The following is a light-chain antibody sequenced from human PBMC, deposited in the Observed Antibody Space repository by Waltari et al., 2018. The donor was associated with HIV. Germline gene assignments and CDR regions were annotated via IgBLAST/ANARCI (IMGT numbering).Light chain of an antibody. J-gene: IGKJ1*01. Sequence: EIVLTQFPGTLSLSLGERATLSCRASQSVDSRYVTWYRQKSGQAPRLLIYGSSIRATDTSDRFSGSGSGTDFTLTISSLEPEDFAVYYCQSYDGSRTFGQGTKVE. CDR3: QSYDGSRT. CDR2: GSS. V-gene: IGKV3-20*01. CDR1: QSVDSRY.